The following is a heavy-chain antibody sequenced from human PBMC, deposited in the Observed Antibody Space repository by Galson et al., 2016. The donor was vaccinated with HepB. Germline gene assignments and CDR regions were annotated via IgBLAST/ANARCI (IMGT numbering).Heavy chain of an antibody. D-gene: IGHD2-8*01. CDR2: LSGSGGST. CDR1: GFTFSSSA. Sequence: SLRLSCAASGFTFSSSAMSWVRQAPGKGLEWVSALSGSGGSTYYADSVKGRFTIFRVNSKNTLYLQMNSLRAEDTAVYYCARGVLMVYAIPGGNGMDVWGQGTTVTVSS. V-gene: IGHV3-23*01. CDR3: ARGVLMVYAIPGGNGMDV. J-gene: IGHJ6*02.